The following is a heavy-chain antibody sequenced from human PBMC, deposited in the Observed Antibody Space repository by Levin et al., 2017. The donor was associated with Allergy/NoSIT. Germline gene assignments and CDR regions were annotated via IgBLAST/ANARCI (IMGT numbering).Heavy chain of an antibody. CDR1: GFTFSKYW. Sequence: GGSLRLSCAASGFTFSKYWMQWVRQAPGKGLVWVSHINNDGSDTVYADSVRGRFTVSRDNAKNTLYLQMTRLRAEDTAVYFCERDWYGVDVWGQGATVTVS. CDR3: ERDWYGVDV. CDR2: INNDGSDT. J-gene: IGHJ6*02. D-gene: IGHD1-14*01. V-gene: IGHV3-74*01.